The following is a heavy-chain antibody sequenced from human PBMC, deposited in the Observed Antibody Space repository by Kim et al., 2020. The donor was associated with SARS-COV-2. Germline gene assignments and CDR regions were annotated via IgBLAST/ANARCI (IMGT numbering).Heavy chain of an antibody. J-gene: IGHJ4*02. CDR1: GGSISSYY. Sequence: SETLSLTCTVSGGSISSYYWSWIRQPAGKGLEWIGRIYTSGSTNYNPSLKSRVTMSVDTSKNQFSLKLSSVTAADTAVYYCAREYDSSGYYYGIDYWGQGTLVTVSS. D-gene: IGHD3-22*01. CDR3: AREYDSSGYYYGIDY. V-gene: IGHV4-4*07. CDR2: IYTSGST.